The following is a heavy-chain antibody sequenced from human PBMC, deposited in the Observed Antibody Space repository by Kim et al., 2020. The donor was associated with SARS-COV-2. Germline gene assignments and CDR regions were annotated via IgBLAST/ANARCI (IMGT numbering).Heavy chain of an antibody. V-gene: IGHV3-53*01. CDR1: GFTVSSNY. Sequence: GGSLRLSCAASGFTVSSNYISWVRQAPGKGLEWVSIIYSGGSTYYADSVKGRSTISRDHSKNTPYLQMNSLRAEDTPVYYCARGGKNWYFALWGRGTLFT. CDR3: ARGGKNWYFAL. CDR2: IYSGGST. J-gene: IGHJ2*01.